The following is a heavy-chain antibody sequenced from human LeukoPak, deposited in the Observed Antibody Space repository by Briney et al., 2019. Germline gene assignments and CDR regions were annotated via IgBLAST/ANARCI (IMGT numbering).Heavy chain of an antibody. V-gene: IGHV4-34*01. D-gene: IGHD1-7*01. CDR2: INHSGST. J-gene: IGHJ4*02. Sequence: PSETLSLTCAVYGGSFSGYYWSWIRQPPGKGLEWIGEINHSGSTNYNPSLKSRVTISVDTSKNQFSLKLSSVTAADTAVYYCARITGTTFMDYWGQGTPVTVSS. CDR1: GGSFSGYY. CDR3: ARITGTTFMDY.